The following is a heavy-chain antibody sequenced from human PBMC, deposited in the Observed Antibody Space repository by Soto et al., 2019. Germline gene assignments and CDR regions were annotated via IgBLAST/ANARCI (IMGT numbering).Heavy chain of an antibody. CDR2: INHDGSKT. CDR3: VREPWGFSGTWYDY. Sequence: GGSLRLSCAASQFSFSSYWMHWVRQVPGRGPAWVSRINHDGSKTEYADSVKGRFTISRDNTNNTLYLQMNSLRVEDTAMYYCVREPWGFSGTWYDYWGQGTLVTVSS. J-gene: IGHJ4*02. CDR1: QFSFSSYW. V-gene: IGHV3-74*01. D-gene: IGHD6-13*01.